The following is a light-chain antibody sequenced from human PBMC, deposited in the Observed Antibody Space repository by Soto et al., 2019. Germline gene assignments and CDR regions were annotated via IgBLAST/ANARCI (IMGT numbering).Light chain of an antibody. Sequence: DIVLTQAPVTLSLSPGEFATLSCRASEGLTTSSLACYQQNSGQAPLILIYGAAGSATGIPDRFSGSGSGTEFTPTVARPEPDDFPVYSCHQHGRSSPTSGRGIKVDTK. CDR1: EGLTTSS. V-gene: IGKV3-20*01. CDR3: HQHGRSSPT. CDR2: GAA. J-gene: IGKJ1*01.